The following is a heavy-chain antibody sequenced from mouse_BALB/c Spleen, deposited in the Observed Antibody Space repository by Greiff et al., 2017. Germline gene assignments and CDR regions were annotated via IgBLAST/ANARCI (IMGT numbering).Heavy chain of an antibody. V-gene: IGHV5-17*02. CDR2: ISSGSSTI. J-gene: IGHJ4*01. Sequence: EVQLVESGGGLVQPGGSRKLSCAASGFTFSSFGMHWVRQAPEKGLEWVAYISSGSSTIYYADTVKGRFTISRDNARNILYLQMSSLRSEDTAMYYCARGRGLRYAMDYWGQGTSVTVSS. CDR1: GFTFSSFG. D-gene: IGHD2-4*01. CDR3: ARGRGLRYAMDY.